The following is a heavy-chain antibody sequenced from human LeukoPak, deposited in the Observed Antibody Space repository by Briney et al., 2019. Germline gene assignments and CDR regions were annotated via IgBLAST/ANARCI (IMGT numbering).Heavy chain of an antibody. D-gene: IGHD6-19*01. CDR2: ISAYNGNT. V-gene: IGHV1-18*01. CDR3: ARDRLPFIAVAGISFF. J-gene: IGHJ4*02. CDR1: GYTFTSYG. Sequence: ASVKVSCKASGYTFTSYGISWVRQAPGQGLEWMGWISAYNGNTNYAQKLQGRVTMTTDTSTSTAYMELRSLRSDDTAVYYCARDRLPFIAVAGISFFWGQGTLVTVSS.